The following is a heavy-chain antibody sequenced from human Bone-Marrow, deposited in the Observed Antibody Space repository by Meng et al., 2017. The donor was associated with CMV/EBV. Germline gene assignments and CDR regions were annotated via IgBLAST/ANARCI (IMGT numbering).Heavy chain of an antibody. CDR1: GGSFSGYY. CDR2: INHSGST. Sequence: ESLKISCAVYGGSFSGYYWSWIRQPPGKGLEWIGEINHSGSTNYNPSLKSRVTISVDTSKNQFSLKLSSVTAADAAVYYCARDEGGYFDYWGQGTLVTVSS. V-gene: IGHV4-34*01. J-gene: IGHJ4*02. CDR3: ARDEGGYFDY.